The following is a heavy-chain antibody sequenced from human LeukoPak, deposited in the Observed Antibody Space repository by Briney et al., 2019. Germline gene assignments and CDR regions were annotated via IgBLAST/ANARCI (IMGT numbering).Heavy chain of an antibody. Sequence: GSLRLSCAASGFTFSGSAMHWVRQASGKGLEWVGRIRSKANSYATAYAASVKGRFTISRDDSKNTAYLQMNSLKTEDTAVYYCTRHVAIYYYDSSGYYYSFFLFFRGQGTLVTVSS. J-gene: IGHJ4*02. D-gene: IGHD3-22*01. V-gene: IGHV3-73*01. CDR3: TRHVAIYYYDSSGYYYSFFLFF. CDR2: IRSKANSYAT. CDR1: GFTFSGSA.